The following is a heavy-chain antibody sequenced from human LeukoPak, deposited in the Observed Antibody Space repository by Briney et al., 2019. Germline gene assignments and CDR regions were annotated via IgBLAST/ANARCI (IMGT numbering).Heavy chain of an antibody. D-gene: IGHD3-10*01. Sequence: ASVNVSCKASGYTFTSYGISWVRQAPGRGLEWMGWISAYNGNTNYAQKLQGRVTMTTDTSTSTAYMELRSLRSDDTAVYYCARYHYYGSESYLDYWGQGTLVTVSS. J-gene: IGHJ4*02. V-gene: IGHV1-18*01. CDR3: ARYHYYGSESYLDY. CDR2: ISAYNGNT. CDR1: GYTFTSYG.